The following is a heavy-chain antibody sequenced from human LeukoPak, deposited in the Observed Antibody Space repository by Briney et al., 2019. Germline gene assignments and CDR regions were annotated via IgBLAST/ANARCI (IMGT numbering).Heavy chain of an antibody. CDR1: GGSFSGYY. V-gene: IGHV4-34*01. CDR2: INHSGST. CDR3: ARVNSARWFFDC. J-gene: IGHJ4*02. Sequence: PSETLSLTCAVYGGSFSGYYWSWIRQPPGKGLEWIGEINHSGSTNYNPSLKSRVTISVDTSKNQFSLKLSSVTAADTAVYYCARVNSARWFFDCWGQGSLLTVSS. D-gene: IGHD3-9*01.